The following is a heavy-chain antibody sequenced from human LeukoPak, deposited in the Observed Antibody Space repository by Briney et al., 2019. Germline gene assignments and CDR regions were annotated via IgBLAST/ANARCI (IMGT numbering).Heavy chain of an antibody. D-gene: IGHD5-24*01. Sequence: GGSLRLSCAASGFTVSSNYMSWVRQAPGKGLEWVSAISGSGGSTYYADSVKGRFTISRDNSKNTLYLQMNSLRAEDTAVYYCARDRGRDGYTPWGQGTTVTVSS. V-gene: IGHV3-53*01. J-gene: IGHJ6*02. CDR1: GFTVSSNY. CDR3: ARDRGRDGYTP. CDR2: ISGSGGST.